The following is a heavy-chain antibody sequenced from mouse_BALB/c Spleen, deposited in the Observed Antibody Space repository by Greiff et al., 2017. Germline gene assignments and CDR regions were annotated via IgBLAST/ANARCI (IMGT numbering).Heavy chain of an antibody. CDR1: GFNIKDYY. V-gene: IGHV14-4*02. CDR3: ARRGDAYSSDY. Sequence: VQLKQSGAELVRSGASVKLSCTASGFNIKDYYMHWVKQRPEQGLEWIGWIDPENGDTEYAPKFQGKATMTADTSSNTAYLQLSSLTSEDSAVYYCARRGDAYSSDYWGQGTTLTVSS. CDR2: IDPENGDT. D-gene: IGHD2-10*01. J-gene: IGHJ2*01.